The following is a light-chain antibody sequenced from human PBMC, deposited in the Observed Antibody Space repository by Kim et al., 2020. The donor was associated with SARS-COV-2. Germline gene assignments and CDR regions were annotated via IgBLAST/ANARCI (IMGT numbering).Light chain of an antibody. CDR3: YSAADNKGV. Sequence: SYELTQPSSMSVSPGQTARITCSGDVLAKTYARWFQQKPGQAPLLVIYKDYERPSGIPERFSGSSSGTTVTLTISGAQVEDEADYYCYSAADNKGVFGGGTQLTVL. CDR2: KDY. J-gene: IGLJ3*02. V-gene: IGLV3-27*01. CDR1: VLAKTY.